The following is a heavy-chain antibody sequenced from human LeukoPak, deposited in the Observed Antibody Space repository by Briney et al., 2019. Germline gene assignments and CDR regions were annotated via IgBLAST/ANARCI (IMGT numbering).Heavy chain of an antibody. CDR2: IYYSGST. CDR3: ARHGSGWPNEPPDY. CDR1: GSSISSGDYY. V-gene: IGHV4-61*08. J-gene: IGHJ4*02. Sequence: SETLSLTCTVSGSSISSGDYYWSWIRQPPGKGLEWIGYIYYSGSTNYNPSLKSRVTISVDTSKNQFSLKLSSVTAADTAVYYCARHGSGWPNEPPDYWGQGTLVTVSS. D-gene: IGHD3-10*01.